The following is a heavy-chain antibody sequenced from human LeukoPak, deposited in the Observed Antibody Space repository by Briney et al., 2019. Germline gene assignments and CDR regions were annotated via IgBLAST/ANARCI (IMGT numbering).Heavy chain of an antibody. CDR1: GFTFSSYA. Sequence: GGSLRLSCAASGFTFSSYAMSWVRQAPGKGLEWVSAISGSGGSTYYADSVKGRFTISRDNSKNTLYLQMNSLRAEDTAVYYCAKWGHIGVVVPAASNWFDPWGQGTLVTVSS. D-gene: IGHD2-2*01. V-gene: IGHV3-23*01. CDR3: AKWGHIGVVVPAASNWFDP. J-gene: IGHJ5*02. CDR2: ISGSGGST.